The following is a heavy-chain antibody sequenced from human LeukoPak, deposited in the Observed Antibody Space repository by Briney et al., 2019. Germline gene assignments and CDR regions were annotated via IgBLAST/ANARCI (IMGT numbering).Heavy chain of an antibody. CDR3: ARGVRWLQLSYFDY. V-gene: IGHV3-53*01. Sequence: PGGSLRLSCAASGFTVSSNYMSWVREAPGKGLVWISVIYIDGSTYYADSVKGRFTISRDNSKNTLYLQMDTLRAEDTAVYYCARGVRWLQLSYFDYWAREPWSPSPQ. D-gene: IGHD5-24*01. CDR2: IYIDGST. CDR1: GFTVSSNY. J-gene: IGHJ4*02.